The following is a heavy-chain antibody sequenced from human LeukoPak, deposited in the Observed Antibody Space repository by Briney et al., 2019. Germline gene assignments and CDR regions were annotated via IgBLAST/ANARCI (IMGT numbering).Heavy chain of an antibody. CDR2: ISWNSGSI. D-gene: IGHD6-19*01. V-gene: IGHV3-9*03. Sequence: GGSLRLSCAASGFTFDDYAMHWVRQARGRGREWVSGISWNSGSIGYADSVKGRFTISRDNAKNSLYLQKNSLRAEDMALYYCAKGSSGWYYFDYWGQGTLVTVSS. CDR1: GFTFDDYA. J-gene: IGHJ4*02. CDR3: AKGSSGWYYFDY.